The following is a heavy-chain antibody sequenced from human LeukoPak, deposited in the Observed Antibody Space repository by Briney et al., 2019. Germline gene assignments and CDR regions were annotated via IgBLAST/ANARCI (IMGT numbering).Heavy chain of an antibody. D-gene: IGHD4-17*01. CDR2: IYSGAAT. CDR1: GFGVSNNY. CDR3: ARREKYGDLDY. Sequence: GGSLRLSCTASGFGVSNNYMSWVRQAPGKGLEWVAVIYSGAATFYADAVKGRFTISRDNAKNSLYLQMNSLRAEDTAVYYCARREKYGDLDYWGQGTLVTVSS. V-gene: IGHV3-66*01. J-gene: IGHJ4*02.